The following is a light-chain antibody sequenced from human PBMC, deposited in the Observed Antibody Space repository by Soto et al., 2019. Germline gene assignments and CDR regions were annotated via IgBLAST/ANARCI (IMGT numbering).Light chain of an antibody. CDR2: GAS. J-gene: IGKJ1*01. V-gene: IGKV3-15*01. CDR3: QQYNNWGT. Sequence: EIVMPQSPATLSVSPGERATLSCRASQSVSSNLAWYQQKPGQAPRLLIYGASTRATGIPARFSGSGSGTEFTLTISSLQSEDFEVYSCQQYNNWGTFGKGNKVEIK. CDR1: QSVSSN.